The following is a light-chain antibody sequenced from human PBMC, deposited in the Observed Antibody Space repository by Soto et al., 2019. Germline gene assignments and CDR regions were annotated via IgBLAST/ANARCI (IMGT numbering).Light chain of an antibody. Sequence: DIVMTQSPDSLAVSLGERATINCKSSQSVLYSSNTKNYLAWYQQKPGQPPKLLIYWASTRESGVPDRFSGRGSGPDFTLTISSLQAEDVAVYYCQQYYSTPWTVGQGTKVEIK. V-gene: IGKV4-1*01. CDR3: QQYYSTPWT. J-gene: IGKJ1*01. CDR1: QSVLYSSNTKNY. CDR2: WAS.